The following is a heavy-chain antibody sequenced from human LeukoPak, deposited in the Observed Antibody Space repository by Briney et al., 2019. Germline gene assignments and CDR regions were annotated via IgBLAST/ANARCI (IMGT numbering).Heavy chain of an antibody. J-gene: IGHJ3*02. Sequence: PGGSPRLSCAASGFTFSGYAMNWVRQAPGKGLEWVSGISDSGGTTYYADSVKGRFTISRDNSKTMLSLQMNSLRAEDTAKYYCAKSLLTTASGTGRAFDIWGQGTMVTVSA. CDR3: AKSLLTTASGTGRAFDI. CDR2: ISDSGGTT. D-gene: IGHD1-26*01. V-gene: IGHV3-23*01. CDR1: GFTFSGYA.